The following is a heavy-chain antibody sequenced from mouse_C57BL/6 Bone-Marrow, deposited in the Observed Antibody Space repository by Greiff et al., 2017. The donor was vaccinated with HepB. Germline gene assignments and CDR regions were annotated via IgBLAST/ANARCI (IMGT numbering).Heavy chain of an antibody. CDR3: ARIYYERGYAMDY. D-gene: IGHD1-1*01. Sequence: DVKLVESGGGLVKPGGSLKLSCAASGFTFSSYAMSWVRQTPEKRQEWVATISDGGSYTYYPDNVKGRFTISRDNAKNNLYLQMSHLKSEDTAMYYCARIYYERGYAMDYWGQGTSVTVSS. J-gene: IGHJ4*01. CDR1: GFTFSSYA. CDR2: ISDGGSYT. V-gene: IGHV5-4*03.